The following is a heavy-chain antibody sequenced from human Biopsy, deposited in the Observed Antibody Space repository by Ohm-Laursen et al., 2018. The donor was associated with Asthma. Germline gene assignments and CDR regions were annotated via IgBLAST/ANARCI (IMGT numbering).Heavy chain of an antibody. J-gene: IGHJ6*02. CDR3: ARAVDYSHYYGIDV. V-gene: IGHV1-18*01. Sequence: ASVKVSCKTSGYTFNSAGITWVRQAPGQGLEWMGWISVYNGNTKVAQKLQDRVTMITDTSTSTDCMELRSLRSDDTAVYFCARAVDYSHYYGIDVWGQGTTVTAS. CDR2: ISVYNGNT. D-gene: IGHD3-10*01. CDR1: GYTFNSAG.